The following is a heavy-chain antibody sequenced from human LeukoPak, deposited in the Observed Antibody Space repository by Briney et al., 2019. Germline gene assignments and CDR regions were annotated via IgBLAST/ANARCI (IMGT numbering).Heavy chain of an antibody. CDR2: LNPYTGAT. J-gene: IGHJ5*02. CDR1: GYTFTDFY. CDR3: VTATVTHTRDP. Sequence: ASVKLSCQPSGYTFTDFYLHWVRQAPGQGLERMGWLNPYTGATITAQRFQGRVTLTWDTSIATGFMELTSLRSDDTAVYYCVTATVTHTRDPWGQGTLVTVSS. D-gene: IGHD4-17*01. V-gene: IGHV1-2*02.